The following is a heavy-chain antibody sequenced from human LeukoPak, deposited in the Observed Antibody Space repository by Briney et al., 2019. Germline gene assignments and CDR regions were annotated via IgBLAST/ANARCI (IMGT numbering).Heavy chain of an antibody. D-gene: IGHD5-24*01. V-gene: IGHV4-4*07. Sequence: AETLSLTCTVSGGSISSYYWSWIRQPAGKGLEWIGRIYTSGSTSYNPSLKSRLTMSVDTSKNQFSLKLSSVTAADTAVYYCARDGEMGTIENSFDYWGQGTLVTVSS. J-gene: IGHJ4*02. CDR2: IYTSGST. CDR3: ARDGEMGTIENSFDY. CDR1: GGSISSYY.